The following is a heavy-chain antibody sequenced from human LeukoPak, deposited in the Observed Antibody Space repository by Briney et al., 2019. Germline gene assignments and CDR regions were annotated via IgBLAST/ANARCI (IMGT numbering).Heavy chain of an antibody. Sequence: ASVKVSCKASGYTFTSYYMHWVRQAPGQGLEWMGIINPSGGSTSYAQKFQGRVTMTRDTSTSTVYMELSSLRSEDTAVYYCARENGKDIVVVVAAPLYNRFDPWGQGTLVTVSS. CDR3: ARENGKDIVVVVAAPLYNRFDP. D-gene: IGHD2-15*01. J-gene: IGHJ5*02. CDR2: INPSGGST. CDR1: GYTFTSYY. V-gene: IGHV1-46*01.